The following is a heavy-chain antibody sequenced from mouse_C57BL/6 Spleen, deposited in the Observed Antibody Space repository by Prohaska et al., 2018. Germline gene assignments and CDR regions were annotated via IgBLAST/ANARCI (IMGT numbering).Heavy chain of an antibody. D-gene: IGHD2-4*01. Sequence: QVQLQQPGTELVKPGASVKLSCKASGYTFTSYWMHWVKHRPGQGLEWIGNINPSKGGTNYNEKVKSKATLTVDKSSSTAYMQLSSLTSEDSAVYYCARGGYDYVFAYWGQGTLVTVSA. CDR2: INPSKGGT. CDR1: GYTFTSYW. V-gene: IGHV1-53*01. J-gene: IGHJ3*01. CDR3: ARGGYDYVFAY.